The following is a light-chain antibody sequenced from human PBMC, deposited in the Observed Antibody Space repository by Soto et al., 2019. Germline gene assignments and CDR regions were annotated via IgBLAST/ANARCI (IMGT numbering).Light chain of an antibody. CDR2: EAS. J-gene: IGKJ4*01. CDR1: QSINNR. Sequence: TQSPGTLSLSPGERATLSCRASQSINNRLAWYQQKPGKAPNLLIYEASSLEGGVPSRFSGSGSGTEFTLTISSLQPDDFASYYCQQYTSYPLTFGGGTKVEIK. V-gene: IGKV1-5*03. CDR3: QQYTSYPLT.